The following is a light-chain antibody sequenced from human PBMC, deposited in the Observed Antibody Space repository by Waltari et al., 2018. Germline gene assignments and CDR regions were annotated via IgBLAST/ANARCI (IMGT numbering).Light chain of an antibody. Sequence: EIVMTLSPATLSVSPGERATLSCRASPSVSSNLAWYQQKPGQAPRLLIDGASTRATGIPARFSGSGSGTEFTLTISSLQSEDFAVYYCQQYNNWLLTFGPGTKVDIK. CDR2: GAS. V-gene: IGKV3-15*01. CDR1: PSVSSN. J-gene: IGKJ3*01. CDR3: QQYNNWLLT.